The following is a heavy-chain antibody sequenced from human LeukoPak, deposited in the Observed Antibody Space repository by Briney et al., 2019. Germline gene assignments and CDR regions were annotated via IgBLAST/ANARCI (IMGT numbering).Heavy chain of an antibody. Sequence: SQTLSLTCTVSGGSISSGRYCWSWIRQPAGKGLEWIGHIHNSGNTNYNPSLKSRLTITVNTSKNQFSLKLSSVTAADTAVYYCARTRYYYNSRSYGAPYYFDYWGQGTLVTVPS. J-gene: IGHJ4*02. CDR2: IHNSGNT. CDR3: ARTRYYYNSRSYGAPYYFDY. D-gene: IGHD3-10*01. V-gene: IGHV4-61*09. CDR1: GGSISSGRYC.